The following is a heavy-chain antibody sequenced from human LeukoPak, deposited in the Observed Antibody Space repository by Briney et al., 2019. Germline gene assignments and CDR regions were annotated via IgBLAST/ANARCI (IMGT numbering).Heavy chain of an antibody. CDR2: ISSSSSTI. J-gene: IGHJ4*02. V-gene: IGHV3-48*01. D-gene: IGHD5-18*01. CDR1: GFTFSSYS. Sequence: PGGSLRLSCAASGFTFSSYSMNWVRQAPGKRLEWVSYISSSSSTIYYADSVKGRFTISRDNAKNSLYLQMNSLRAEDTAVYYCARDHTAMVTTFDYWGQGTLVTVSS. CDR3: ARDHTAMVTTFDY.